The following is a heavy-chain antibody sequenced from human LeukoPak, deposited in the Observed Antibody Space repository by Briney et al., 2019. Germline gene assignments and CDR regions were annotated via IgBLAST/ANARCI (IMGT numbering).Heavy chain of an antibody. J-gene: IGHJ4*02. D-gene: IGHD2-15*01. CDR1: GFTFSSYA. CDR3: AKQRTGSCYSCFDY. Sequence: GGSLRLPCAASGFTFSSYAMSWVRQAPGKGLEWVSALSSSGGSTYYADSVKGRFTISREISKNTLYLQMDSLRDEDTAVYYCAKQRTGSCYSCFDYWGQGTLVTVSS. V-gene: IGHV3-23*01. CDR2: LSSSGGST.